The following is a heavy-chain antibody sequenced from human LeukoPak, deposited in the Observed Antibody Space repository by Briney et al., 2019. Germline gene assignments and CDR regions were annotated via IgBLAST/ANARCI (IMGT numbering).Heavy chain of an antibody. V-gene: IGHV4-59*12. CDR1: HGSINSYY. D-gene: IGHD2-8*01. J-gene: IGHJ4*02. CDR2: IYNSGST. CDR3: ARGFCTNGVCSSDYFDY. Sequence: SETLPLTCTVSHGSINSYYWSWIRQHPGKGLEWIGYIYNSGSTYYNPSLKSRCTISVDTSKNQLSLRLSSVTAADTAVYYCARGFCTNGVCSSDYFDYWGQGTLVTVSS.